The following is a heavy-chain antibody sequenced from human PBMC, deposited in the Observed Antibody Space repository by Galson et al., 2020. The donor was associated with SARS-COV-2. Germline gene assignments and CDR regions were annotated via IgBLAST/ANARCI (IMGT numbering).Heavy chain of an antibody. D-gene: IGHD1-26*01. J-gene: IGHJ6*02. Sequence: SQTLSLTCSVSGFFISSGGYYWSWIRQHPGKGPEWIGYIHHSGNTYYNPSLKSRLTISVDTSKNQFSLKLRSLTAADTAMYYCATDRAGFVEPASYAMDVWGQGTTVTVSS. CDR1: GFFISSGGYY. V-gene: IGHV4-31*03. CDR3: ATDRAGFVEPASYAMDV. CDR2: IHHSGNT.